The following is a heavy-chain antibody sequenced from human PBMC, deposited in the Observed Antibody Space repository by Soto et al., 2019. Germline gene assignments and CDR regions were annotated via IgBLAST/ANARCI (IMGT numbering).Heavy chain of an antibody. D-gene: IGHD2-21*02. J-gene: IGHJ6*02. CDR2: IGRRSDI. CDR1: GFSFSTYS. CDR3: AREETAWPLAYGLDV. Sequence: GGSLRLSCEASGFSFSTYSMHWVRQAPGEGLEWVSSIGRRSDIYYADSVKGRFTISRDNAKNSVSLQMNSLRDEDTAVYYCAREETAWPLAYGLDVWGQGTTVTVSS. V-gene: IGHV3-21*01.